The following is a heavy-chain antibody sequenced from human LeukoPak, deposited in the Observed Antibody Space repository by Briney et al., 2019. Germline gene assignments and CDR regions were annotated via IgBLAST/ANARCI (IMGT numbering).Heavy chain of an antibody. CDR2: IRHDGSNK. V-gene: IGHV3-30*02. CDR3: AKGLRGYSYGYADY. D-gene: IGHD5-18*01. CDR1: GFIFRSYG. Sequence: PGGSLRLSCGASGFIFRSYGMHWVRQAPGKGLEWLAFIRHDGSNKYYADSVKGRFTIPRDNSKNTLYLQMNNLRAEDTAVYYCAKGLRGYSYGYADYWGQGTLVTVSS. J-gene: IGHJ4*02.